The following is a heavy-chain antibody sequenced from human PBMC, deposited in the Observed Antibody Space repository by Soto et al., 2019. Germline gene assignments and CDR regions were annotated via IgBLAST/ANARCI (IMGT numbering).Heavy chain of an antibody. J-gene: IGHJ4*02. D-gene: IGHD1-26*01. Sequence: GSLRLSCAASGFTFSSYAMSWVRQAPGKGLEWVSSISGSGGNTYYVDSVRGRFTFSRDNSKNTLYLQMNSLRVEDTAVYYCAKGATVEHSGTWQVYWGQGTLVTVSS. CDR1: GFTFSSYA. CDR2: ISGSGGNT. V-gene: IGHV3-23*01. CDR3: AKGATVEHSGTWQVY.